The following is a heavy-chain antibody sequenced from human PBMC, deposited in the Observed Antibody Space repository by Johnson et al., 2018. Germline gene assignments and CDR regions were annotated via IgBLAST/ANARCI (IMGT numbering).Heavy chain of an antibody. CDR3: ANMLGGSSGAFDL. J-gene: IGHJ3*01. D-gene: IGHD2-8*01. V-gene: IGHV3-30*18. CDR1: GFTFSNYG. CDR2: ISNDGSYK. Sequence: VQLVETGGGVAQPGRSLRLSCAASGFTFSNYGIHWVRQAPGKGLEWVAVISNDGSYKYYADSVKGRFTISRDNSKNTLYLQMNRLRTEDTAVYYCANMLGGSSGAFDLWGQGTMGAVSS.